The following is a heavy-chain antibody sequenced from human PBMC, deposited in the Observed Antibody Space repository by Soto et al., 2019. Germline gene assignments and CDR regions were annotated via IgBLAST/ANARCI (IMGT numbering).Heavy chain of an antibody. V-gene: IGHV3-23*01. CDR3: AQGGLSSGYYNDSYYYYYGMDV. Sequence: GGSLRLSCAASGFTFSSYAMSWVRQAPGKGLEWVSAISGSGGSTYYADSVKGRFTISRDNSKNTLYLQMNSLRAEDTAVYYCAQGGLSSGYYNDSYYYYYGMDVWGQGNTVTVSS. CDR2: ISGSGGST. D-gene: IGHD3-22*01. CDR1: GFTFSSYA. J-gene: IGHJ6*02.